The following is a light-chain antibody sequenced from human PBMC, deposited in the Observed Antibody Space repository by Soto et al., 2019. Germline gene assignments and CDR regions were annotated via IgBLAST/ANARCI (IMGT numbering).Light chain of an antibody. CDR1: QSVSSY. CDR2: DAS. CDR3: QQRSNWPPIT. J-gene: IGKJ5*01. V-gene: IGKV3-11*01. Sequence: EIVLTQSTATLSLSPGERATLSCRASQSVSSYLAWYQQKPGQAPRLLIYDASNRATGIPARFSCSGSGTDFALTIRSPEPEDFAVYYCQQRSNWPPITFGQGTRLDLK.